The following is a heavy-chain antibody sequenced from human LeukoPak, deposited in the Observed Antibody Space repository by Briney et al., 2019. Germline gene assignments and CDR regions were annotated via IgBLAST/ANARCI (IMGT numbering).Heavy chain of an antibody. CDR3: AKDRGYFDY. CDR1: GFTFSSYG. J-gene: IGHJ4*02. Sequence: GGSPRLSCAASGFTFSSYGMHWVRQAPGKGLEWVAVISYDGSNKYYADSVKGRFTISRDNSKNTLYLQMNSLRAEDTAVYYCAKDRGYFDYWGQGTLVTVSS. CDR2: ISYDGSNK. D-gene: IGHD3-10*01. V-gene: IGHV3-30*18.